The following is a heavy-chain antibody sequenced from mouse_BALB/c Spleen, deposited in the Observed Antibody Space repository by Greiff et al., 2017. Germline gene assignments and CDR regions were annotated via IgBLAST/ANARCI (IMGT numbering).Heavy chain of an antibody. CDR3: ADMDY. Sequence: QVQLQQSGPSLVQPSQTLSITCTVSGYSLTSYGVHWVRQSPGKGLEWLGVIWSGGSTNYNAAVMSRLNITKDNSKNQVFFKMNSLQADDTAKYYSADMDYWGQGTSVTVSA. CDR1: GYSLTSYG. CDR2: IWSGGST. J-gene: IGHJ4*01. V-gene: IGHV2-5-1*01.